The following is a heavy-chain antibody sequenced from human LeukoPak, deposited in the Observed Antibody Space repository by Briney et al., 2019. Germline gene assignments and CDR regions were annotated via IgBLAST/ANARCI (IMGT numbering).Heavy chain of an antibody. CDR3: ARVAGYMIEDYFDY. J-gene: IGHJ4*02. CDR2: ISYDGSNK. Sequence: GGSLRLSCAASGFTFSSYAMHWVRQAPGKGLEWVAVISYDGSNKYYADSVKGRFTISRDNSKNTLYLQMNSLRAEDTAVYYCARVAGYMIEDYFDYWGQGTLVTVSS. D-gene: IGHD3-22*01. CDR1: GFTFSSYA. V-gene: IGHV3-30*04.